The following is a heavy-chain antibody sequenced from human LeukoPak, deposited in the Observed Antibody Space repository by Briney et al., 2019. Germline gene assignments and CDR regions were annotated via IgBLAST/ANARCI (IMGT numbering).Heavy chain of an antibody. CDR3: ARDLVGFDLLDY. D-gene: IGHD2-8*02. Sequence: SETLSLTCTVSGGSIRGDYWSWIRQPAGKGLEWIGRIDASGMTTHNPSLKSRVTMSADTSKSQLSLKLRSVTAADTGIYYCARDLVGFDLLDYWGQGTLVTVSS. CDR1: GGSIRGDY. CDR2: IDASGMT. J-gene: IGHJ4*02. V-gene: IGHV4-4*07.